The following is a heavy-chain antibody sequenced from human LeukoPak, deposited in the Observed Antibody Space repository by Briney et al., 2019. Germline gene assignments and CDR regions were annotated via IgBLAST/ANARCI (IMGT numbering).Heavy chain of an antibody. V-gene: IGHV3-11*01. Sequence: GGSLRLSCAASGFTFSDYYMSWIRQPSGKGLEWVSYISSSGSTIYYADSVKGRFTISRDNAKNSLYLQMNSLRAEDTAVYYCARSVAARRFDPWGQGTLVTVSS. D-gene: IGHD6-6*01. CDR1: GFTFSDYY. CDR3: ARSVAARRFDP. CDR2: ISSSGSTI. J-gene: IGHJ5*02.